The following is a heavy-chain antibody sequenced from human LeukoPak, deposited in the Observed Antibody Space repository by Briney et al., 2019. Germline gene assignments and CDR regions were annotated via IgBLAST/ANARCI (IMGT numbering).Heavy chain of an antibody. CDR3: ASSGRYYYDSSGYLPEY. V-gene: IGHV5-51*01. Sequence: GESLKISCKGSGYSFTSYWIGWVRQMPGKGLEWMGIIYPGDSDTRYSPSFQGQVTISADKSISTAYLQWSSLNAADTAMYYCASSGRYYYDSSGYLPEYWGQGTLDTVSS. CDR2: IYPGDSDT. CDR1: GYSFTSYW. J-gene: IGHJ4*02. D-gene: IGHD3-22*01.